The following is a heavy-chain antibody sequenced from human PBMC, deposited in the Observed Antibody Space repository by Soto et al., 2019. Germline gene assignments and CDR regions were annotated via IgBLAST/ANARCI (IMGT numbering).Heavy chain of an antibody. CDR3: AIGGYDGYPIDY. CDR2: ITPIFGTS. CDR1: GGPFSSYV. J-gene: IGHJ4*02. Sequence: QVQLVQSGAEVKKPGSSVRVSCQAIGGPFSSYVISWIRQAPGQGLEWLGGITPIFGTSAYAQRLQGRVSFSADEASVTAYMELTSLTPDDTAVYFCAIGGYDGYPIDYWGQGTLVTVSS. V-gene: IGHV1-69*01. D-gene: IGHD5-12*01.